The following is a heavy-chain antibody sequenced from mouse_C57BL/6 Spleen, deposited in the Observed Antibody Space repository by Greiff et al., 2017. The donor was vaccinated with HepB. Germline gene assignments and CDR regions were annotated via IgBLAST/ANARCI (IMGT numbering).Heavy chain of an antibody. V-gene: IGHV1-81*01. CDR2: IYPRSGNT. J-gene: IGHJ2*01. CDR3: ARSDPYYFDY. CDR1: GYTFTSYG. Sequence: VQLVESGAELARPGASVKLSCKASGYTFTSYGISWVKQRTGQGLEWIGEIYPRSGNTYYNDKFKGKATLTADKSSSTAYMELRSLTSEDSAVYFCARSDPYYFDYWGQGTTLTVSS.